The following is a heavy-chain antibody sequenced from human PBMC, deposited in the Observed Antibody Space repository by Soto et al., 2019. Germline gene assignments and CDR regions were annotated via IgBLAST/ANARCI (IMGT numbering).Heavy chain of an antibody. CDR3: ARDRAGYYSHFVY. CDR1: RGTFTNYA. J-gene: IGHJ4*02. CDR2: IMPFFGSG. D-gene: IGHD3-22*01. Sequence: SVKVSCKALRGTFTNYAFSWVRQAPGQGLEWMGGIMPFFGSGNYAQKFQGRINITADESTSSVYLELTSLRSEDTAVYYCARDRAGYYSHFVYWGQGTLVTSPQ. V-gene: IGHV1-69*13.